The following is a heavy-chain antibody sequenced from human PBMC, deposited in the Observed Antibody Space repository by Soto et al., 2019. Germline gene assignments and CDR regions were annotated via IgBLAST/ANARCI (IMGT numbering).Heavy chain of an antibody. CDR2: ISAYNGNT. D-gene: IGHD1-26*01. J-gene: IGHJ4*02. Sequence: QVPLVQPGPEVKKPGASVKVSCKTSGYTPTNYDIGWVRQAPGQGLEYMGWISAYNGNTNYARKLQDRVTLTTDTSTRTAYMELRSLQSDDTAIYYCARGLYRRGTYYAFDNWGQGTLVTVSS. CDR3: ARGLYRRGTYYAFDN. CDR1: GYTPTNYD. V-gene: IGHV1-18*01.